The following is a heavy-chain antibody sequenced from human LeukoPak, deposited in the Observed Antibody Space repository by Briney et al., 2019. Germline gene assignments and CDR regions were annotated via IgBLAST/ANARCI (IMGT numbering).Heavy chain of an antibody. CDR3: TAVGRYCSSTSCSLYYYYYMDV. D-gene: IGHD2-2*01. J-gene: IGHJ6*03. CDR1: GFTFGDYA. Sequence: GGSLRLSCTASGFTFGDYAMSWVRQASGKGLEWVGFIRSKAYGGTTEYAASVKGRFTISRDDSKSIAYLQMNSLKTEDTAVYYCTAVGRYCSSTSCSLYYYYYMDVWGKGTTVTVSS. V-gene: IGHV3-49*04. CDR2: IRSKAYGGTT.